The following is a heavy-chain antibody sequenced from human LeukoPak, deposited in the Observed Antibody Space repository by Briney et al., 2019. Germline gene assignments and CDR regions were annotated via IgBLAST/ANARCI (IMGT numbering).Heavy chain of an antibody. CDR3: ARGAGGEGPHDY. CDR2: ISSSGDYA. V-gene: IGHV3-11*06. CDR1: GFTFSDYY. Sequence: GGSLILSCAVSGFTFSDYYMSWIRQAPGKGLEWVSYISSSGDYATYADSVKGRFTTSRDNAKSSLSLQMNSLRAEDTAVYYCARGAGGEGPHDYWGQGALVTVSS. J-gene: IGHJ4*02.